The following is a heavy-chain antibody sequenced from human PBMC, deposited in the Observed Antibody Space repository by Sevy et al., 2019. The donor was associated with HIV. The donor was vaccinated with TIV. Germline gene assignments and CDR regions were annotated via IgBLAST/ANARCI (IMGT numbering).Heavy chain of an antibody. CDR3: TRVSDRDGYIFDY. Sequence: GGSLRLSCTASGFTFGDYAMSWFRQAPGKGLEWVGFIRSKAYGGTTEYAASVKGRFTISRDDSKSIAYLQMNSLKTEDTAVDYCTRVSDRDGYIFDYWGQGTLVTVSS. D-gene: IGHD5-12*01. CDR2: IRSKAYGGTT. CDR1: GFTFGDYA. J-gene: IGHJ4*02. V-gene: IGHV3-49*03.